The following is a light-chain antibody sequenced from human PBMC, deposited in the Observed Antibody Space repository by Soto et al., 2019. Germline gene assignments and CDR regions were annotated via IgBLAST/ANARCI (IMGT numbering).Light chain of an antibody. Sequence: QSALTQPASVSGSPGQSITISCTGTSSDVGDYNYVSWYQQHPDKAPKLMIYEVSNRPSGVSNRFSGSKSGNTASLTISGLQAEDEADYYCSSYTSSNYVFGTGTKVTVL. CDR1: SSDVGDYNY. CDR3: SSYTSSNYV. J-gene: IGLJ1*01. V-gene: IGLV2-14*01. CDR2: EVS.